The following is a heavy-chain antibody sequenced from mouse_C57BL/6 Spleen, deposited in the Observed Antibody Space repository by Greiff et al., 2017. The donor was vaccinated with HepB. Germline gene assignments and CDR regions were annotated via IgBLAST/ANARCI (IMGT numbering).Heavy chain of an antibody. J-gene: IGHJ2*01. CDR2: ISSGGDYI. CDR3: TRDRGGYGSSYVSYFDY. D-gene: IGHD1-1*01. Sequence: EVKLMESGEGLVKPGGSLKLSCAASGFTFSSYAMSWVRQTPEKRLEWVAYISSGGDYIYYADTVKGRFTISRDNARNTLYLQMSSLKSEDTAMYYCTRDRGGYGSSYVSYFDYWGQGTTLTVSS. V-gene: IGHV5-9-1*02. CDR1: GFTFSSYA.